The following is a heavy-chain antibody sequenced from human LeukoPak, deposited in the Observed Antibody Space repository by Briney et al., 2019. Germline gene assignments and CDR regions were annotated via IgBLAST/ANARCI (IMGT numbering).Heavy chain of an antibody. CDR1: GGTFSSYA. CDR2: IIPILGIA. CDR3: AREWFGELSAYYYYYYGMDV. V-gene: IGHV1-69*04. J-gene: IGHJ6*02. D-gene: IGHD3-10*01. Sequence: SVKVSCKASGGTFSSYAINWVRQTPGQGLEWMGRIIPILGIANYAQKFQGRVTITADKSTSTAYMELSSLRSEDTAVYYCAREWFGELSAYYYYYYGMDVWGQGTTVTVSS.